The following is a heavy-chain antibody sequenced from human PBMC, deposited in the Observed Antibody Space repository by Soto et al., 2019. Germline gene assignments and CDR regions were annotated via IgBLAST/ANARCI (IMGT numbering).Heavy chain of an antibody. CDR2: IKDNGSEK. D-gene: IGHD6-13*01. J-gene: IGHJ6*02. Sequence: PGGSLRLSCAASGFTFSSYWMSWVRQAPGKGLEWVANIKDNGSEKYYVDSVKGRFTISRDNAKNPLYLQMNSLRAEDTAVYYCARDLAAGGMDVWGQGTTVTVSS. CDR1: GFTFSSYW. CDR3: ARDLAAGGMDV. V-gene: IGHV3-7*01.